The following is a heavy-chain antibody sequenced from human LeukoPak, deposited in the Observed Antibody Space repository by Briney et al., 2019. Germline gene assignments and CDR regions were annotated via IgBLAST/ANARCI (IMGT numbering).Heavy chain of an antibody. CDR2: ISGSGGST. V-gene: IGHV3-23*01. CDR3: ARGQVLRYFDWFAAFDI. CDR1: GFTFDDYT. D-gene: IGHD3-9*01. J-gene: IGHJ3*02. Sequence: PGGSLRLSCAASGFTFDDYTMHWVRHAPGKGLEWVSAISGSGGSTYYADSVKGRFTISRDNSKNTLYLQMNSLRAEDTAVYYCARGQVLRYFDWFAAFDIWGQGTMVTVSS.